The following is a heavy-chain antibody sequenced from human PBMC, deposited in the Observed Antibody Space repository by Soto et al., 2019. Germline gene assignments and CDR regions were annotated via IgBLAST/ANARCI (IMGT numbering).Heavy chain of an antibody. Sequence: PGGSLRLSCAASGFTFSTYAMSWVRQAPGKGLEWVSAISGSGGSTYYADSVKGRFTISRDNSKNTLYLQMNSPRAEDTAVYYCAKGSYCTNGICYNYWGQGTLVTVSS. J-gene: IGHJ4*02. V-gene: IGHV3-23*01. CDR2: ISGSGGST. CDR1: GFTFSTYA. CDR3: AKGSYCTNGICYNY. D-gene: IGHD2-8*01.